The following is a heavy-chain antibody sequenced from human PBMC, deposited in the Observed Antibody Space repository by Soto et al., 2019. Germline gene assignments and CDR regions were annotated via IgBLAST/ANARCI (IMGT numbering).Heavy chain of an antibody. J-gene: IGHJ6*02. CDR2: ISGSGGST. Sequence: RGSLRLSCAASGFTCSSYAMSWVRQAPGKGLEWVSAISGSGGSTYYADSVKGRFTISRDNSKNTLYLQMNSLRAEDTAVYYCAKDLGLYSYHVWGQGTTVTVSS. D-gene: IGHD5-18*01. CDR1: GFTCSSYA. CDR3: AKDLGLYSYHV. V-gene: IGHV3-23*01.